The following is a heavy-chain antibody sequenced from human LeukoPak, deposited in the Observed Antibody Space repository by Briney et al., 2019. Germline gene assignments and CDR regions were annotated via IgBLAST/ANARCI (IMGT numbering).Heavy chain of an antibody. CDR2: IYHTGST. CDR3: ARDYYGSGSTPYYYYMDV. V-gene: IGHV4-38-2*02. CDR1: GYSITSGYY. D-gene: IGHD3-10*01. J-gene: IGHJ6*03. Sequence: PSETLSLTCAVSGYSITSGYYWGWVRQSPGKGLEWIGSIYHTGSTYKNPSLKSRVTMSVDTSKNQLSLNLNSVTAADTAVYYCARDYYGSGSTPYYYYMDVWGKGTTVTISS.